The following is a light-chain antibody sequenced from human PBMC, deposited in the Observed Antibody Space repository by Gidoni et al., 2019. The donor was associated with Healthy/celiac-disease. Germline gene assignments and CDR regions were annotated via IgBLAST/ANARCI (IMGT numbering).Light chain of an antibody. CDR2: QDS. CDR1: KLGDKY. CDR3: QAWDSSPHVV. Sequence: SYELTQPPSVSVSPGQTASITCSGEKLGDKYACWYQQKAGQSPVLVIYQDSKRPSGIPERFSGSNSGNTATPTISGTQAMDEADYYCQAWDSSPHVVFGGGTKLTVL. V-gene: IGLV3-1*01. J-gene: IGLJ2*01.